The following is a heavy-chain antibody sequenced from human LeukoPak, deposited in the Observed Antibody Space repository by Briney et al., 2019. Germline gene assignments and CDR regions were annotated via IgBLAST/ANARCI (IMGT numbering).Heavy chain of an antibody. V-gene: IGHV7-4-1*02. CDR1: GYTFTSYA. J-gene: IGHJ3*02. D-gene: IGHD3-3*01. CDR2: VNTNTGNP. Sequence: ASVKGSCKASGYTFTSYAMNWVGQAPGQRVGWMGWVNTNTGNPTYAQGFTGRFVFSLDTSVSTAYLQISSLKAEDTAVYYCARDGTDDLWSGYDAFDIWGQGTMVTVSS. CDR3: ARDGTDDLWSGYDAFDI.